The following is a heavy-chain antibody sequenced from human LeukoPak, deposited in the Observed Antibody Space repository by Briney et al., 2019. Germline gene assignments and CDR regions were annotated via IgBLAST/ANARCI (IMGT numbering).Heavy chain of an antibody. V-gene: IGHV3-11*01. CDR1: GFTLIDYY. J-gene: IGHJ3*02. D-gene: IGHD5-24*01. CDR2: IISSGSTI. Sequence: GGSLRLSCAASGFTLIDYYMSGTRQAPGKAREGVSYIISSGSTIYYADSVKRRFTISRDNDKNSLYLKMNSQRAEDTAVYYCANEIGDGYNPAFDIWGKGTMVTVSS. CDR3: ANEIGDGYNPAFDI.